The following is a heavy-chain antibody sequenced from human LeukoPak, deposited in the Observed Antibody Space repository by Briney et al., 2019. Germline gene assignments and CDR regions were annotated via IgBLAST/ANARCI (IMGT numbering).Heavy chain of an antibody. V-gene: IGHV4-59*08. D-gene: IGHD3-9*01. Sequence: PSETLSLTCTVSGGSVSSYYWSWVRQPPGKGLEWLGCISNSGSTHYNPSLESRVTMSVDSSQNQFSLKLSSVTAADTAVYYCARQPGYFDSYFDYWGQGTLVPVSS. J-gene: IGHJ4*02. CDR1: GGSVSSYY. CDR2: ISNSGST. CDR3: ARQPGYFDSYFDY.